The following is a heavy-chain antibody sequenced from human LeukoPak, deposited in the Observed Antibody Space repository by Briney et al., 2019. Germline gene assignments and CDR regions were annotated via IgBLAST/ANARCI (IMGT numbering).Heavy chain of an antibody. CDR2: IYYSGGT. CDR3: ARFDTSGYYVDN. V-gene: IGHV4-59*01. CDR1: GGSISSYY. D-gene: IGHD3-22*01. J-gene: IGHJ4*02. Sequence: SETLSLTRTVSGGSISSYYWSWIRQPPGKGLEWRGYIYYSGGTNYNPSLKSRVAISVDTSKNQFSLMLNSVTAADTAVYYCARFDTSGYYVDNWGQGTLVTVSS.